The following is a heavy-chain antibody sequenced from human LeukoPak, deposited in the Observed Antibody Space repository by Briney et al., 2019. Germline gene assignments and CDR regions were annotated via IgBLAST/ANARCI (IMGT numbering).Heavy chain of an antibody. D-gene: IGHD3-22*01. CDR3: ARAPTYYYDSSGLENWFDL. J-gene: IGHJ5*02. CDR2: IYYSGST. Sequence: SETLSLTCTVSGGSISSYYWSWIRQPPGKGLEWIGYIYYSGSTNYNPSLKSRVTISVDTSKNQFSLKLSSVTAADTAVYYCARAPTYYYDSSGLENWFDLWGQGTLVTVSS. CDR1: GGSISSYY. V-gene: IGHV4-59*01.